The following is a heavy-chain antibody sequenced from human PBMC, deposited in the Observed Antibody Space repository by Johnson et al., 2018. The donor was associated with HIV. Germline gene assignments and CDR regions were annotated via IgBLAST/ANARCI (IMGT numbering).Heavy chain of an antibody. V-gene: IGHV3-23*04. J-gene: IGHJ3*02. CDR1: GFTFDDYA. CDR2: ISGSGGTT. CDR3: ARPTPYYDFWSGNYAFDI. D-gene: IGHD3-3*01. Sequence: VQLVESGGGLVQPGRSLRLSCAASGFTFDDYAMHWVRQAPGKGLEWVSSISGSGGTTYYADSVKGRFTISRHNSKNTLYLQMNSLRAEDTSVFYCARPTPYYDFWSGNYAFDIWGQGTMVTVSS.